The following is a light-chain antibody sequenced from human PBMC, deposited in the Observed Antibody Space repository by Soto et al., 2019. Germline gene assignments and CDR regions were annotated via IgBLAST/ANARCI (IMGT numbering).Light chain of an antibody. CDR2: DAS. J-gene: IGKJ5*01. CDR1: QSVSSY. CDR3: QQRSNWPPIT. Sequence: EIGLTQSPATLSLSPGERATLSCRASQSVSSYLAWYHQKPGQAPRLLIYDASNRATGIPARFSGSGSGTDFTPTISSLEPEDFAVYYCQQRSNWPPITFGQGTRLEIK. V-gene: IGKV3-11*01.